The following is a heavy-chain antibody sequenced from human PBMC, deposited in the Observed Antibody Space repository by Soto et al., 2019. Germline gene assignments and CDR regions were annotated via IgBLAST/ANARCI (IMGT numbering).Heavy chain of an antibody. V-gene: IGHV3-21*01. D-gene: IGHD5-12*01. CDR2: ISSSSSYI. J-gene: IGHJ6*02. Sequence: EVQLVESGGGLVKPGGSLRLSCAASGFTFSSYSMNWVRQAPGKGLEWVSSISSSSSYIYYADSVKGRFTMSRDNAKNSLYLQMNNRRAEDTAVYYCASHLESTRYSGYGRVAGTDSVYYYYGMDVWGQGTTVTVSS. CDR1: GFTFSSYS. CDR3: ASHLESTRYSGYGRVAGTDSVYYYYGMDV.